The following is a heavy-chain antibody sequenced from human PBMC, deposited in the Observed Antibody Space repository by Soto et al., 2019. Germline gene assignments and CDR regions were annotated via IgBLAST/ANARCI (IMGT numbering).Heavy chain of an antibody. V-gene: IGHV4-39*01. Sequence: QLQLQESGPGLVKPSETLSLTCTVSGGSISSSSYYWGWIRQPPGKGLEWIGSIYYSGSTYYNPSLQSRVTISVYTSKNQFSLKLSSVTAADTAVYYCARHFGGVTDGWGQGTLVTVSS. D-gene: IGHD3-16*01. CDR2: IYYSGST. CDR1: GGSISSSSYY. J-gene: IGHJ4*02. CDR3: ARHFGGVTDG.